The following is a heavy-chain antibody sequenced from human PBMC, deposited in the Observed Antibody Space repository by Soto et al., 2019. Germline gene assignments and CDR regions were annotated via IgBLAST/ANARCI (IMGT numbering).Heavy chain of an antibody. J-gene: IGHJ5*02. CDR1: GFTFSSYA. Sequence: PGGSLRLSCAASGFTFSSYAMSWVRQAPGKGLEWVAVISYDGSNKYYADSVKGRFTISRDNSKNTPYLQMNSLRAEDTAVYYCARDPSYCSGGSCPRSWFDPWGQGTLVTVSS. CDR2: ISYDGSNK. V-gene: IGHV3-30-3*01. CDR3: ARDPSYCSGGSCPRSWFDP. D-gene: IGHD2-15*01.